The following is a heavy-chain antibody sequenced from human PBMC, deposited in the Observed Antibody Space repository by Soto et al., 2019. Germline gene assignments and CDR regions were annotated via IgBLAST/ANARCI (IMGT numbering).Heavy chain of an antibody. CDR1: GGSFSGYY. V-gene: IGHV4-34*01. J-gene: IGHJ6*02. Sequence: PSETLSLTCAVYGGSFSGYYWSWIRQPPGKGLEWIGEINHSGSTNYNPSLKSRVTISVDTSKNQFSLKLSSVTAADTAVYYCARHRRGVVVVAGYYYYYYGMDVWGQGTTVTVSS. D-gene: IGHD2-15*01. CDR2: INHSGST. CDR3: ARHRRGVVVVAGYYYYYYGMDV.